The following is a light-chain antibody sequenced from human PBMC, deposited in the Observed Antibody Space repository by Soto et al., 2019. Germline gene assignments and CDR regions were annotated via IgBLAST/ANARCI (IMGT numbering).Light chain of an antibody. CDR1: QSVSSY. V-gene: IGKV3-15*01. CDR2: GAS. CDR3: QQYDNSPFT. Sequence: EIVLTQFPATLSLSPGDGATLSCRASQSVSSYLAWYQQKRGQAPRLLIYGASTRATGIPARFSGSGSGAEFTLTISSLQSEDFAVYYCQQYDNSPFTFGGGTKV. J-gene: IGKJ4*01.